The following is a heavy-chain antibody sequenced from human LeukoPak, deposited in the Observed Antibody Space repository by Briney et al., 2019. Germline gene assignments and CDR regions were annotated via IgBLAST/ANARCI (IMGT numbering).Heavy chain of an antibody. CDR1: GFTFSSYW. CDR2: INSAGSST. CDR3: ARDGGGGDYGY. D-gene: IGHD3-16*01. V-gene: IGHV3-74*01. J-gene: IGHJ4*02. Sequence: PGGSLRLSCAASGFTFSSYWMHWVRQAPGKGLVWVSRINSAGSSTSYADSVKGRFTISRDNAKNTLYLQMNSLRAEDTAVYYCARDGGGGDYGYWGQGTLVTVSS.